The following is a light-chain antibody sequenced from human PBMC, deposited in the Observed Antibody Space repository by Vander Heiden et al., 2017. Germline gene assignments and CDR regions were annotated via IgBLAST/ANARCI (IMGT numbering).Light chain of an antibody. CDR1: QSVSSY. CDR2: DAS. J-gene: IGKJ5*01. V-gene: IGKV3-11*01. CDR3: QQCSTPIT. Sequence: EIVLTQSPATLSWSPGERATLSCRASQSVSSYLAWYQQKPGQAPRLLIYDASNRATGIPARFSGSGSGTDFTLTISSLEPEDFAVYYCQQCSTPITFGQGTLLEIK.